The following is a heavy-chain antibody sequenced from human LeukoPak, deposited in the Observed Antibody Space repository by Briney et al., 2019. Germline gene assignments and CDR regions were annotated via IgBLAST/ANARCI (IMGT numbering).Heavy chain of an antibody. D-gene: IGHD6-6*01. CDR2: LSGSDGST. J-gene: IGHJ6*02. CDR1: GFTFSSHA. Sequence: GGSLRLSCAASGFTFSSHAMSWVRQAPGKGLEWISSLSGSDGSTYYADSVKGRFTISRDNSKNTLYLQMNSLRAEDTAVYYCARVSSSIYYYYGMDVWGQGTTVTVSS. CDR3: ARVSSSIYYYYGMDV. V-gene: IGHV3-23*01.